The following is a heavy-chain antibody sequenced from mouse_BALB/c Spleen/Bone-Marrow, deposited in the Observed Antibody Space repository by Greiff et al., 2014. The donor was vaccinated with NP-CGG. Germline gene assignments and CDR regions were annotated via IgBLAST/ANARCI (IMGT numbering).Heavy chain of an antibody. Sequence: QVQLQQSGAELVGPGASVKLSCKASGYTFTSYWINWVKQRPGQGLEWIGNIYPSDSYTNYNQKFKDKATLTVDKSSTTAYMQLSSPTSEDSAVYYCTRGGSSPYYFDYWGQGTTLTVSS. CDR2: IYPSDSYT. D-gene: IGHD1-1*01. V-gene: IGHV1-69*02. CDR1: GYTFTSYW. J-gene: IGHJ2*01. CDR3: TRGGSSPYYFDY.